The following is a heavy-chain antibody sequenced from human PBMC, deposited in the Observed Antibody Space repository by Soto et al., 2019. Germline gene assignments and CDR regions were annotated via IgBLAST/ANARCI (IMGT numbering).Heavy chain of an antibody. V-gene: IGHV3-9*01. Sequence: EVQLVESGGGLVQPGRSLRLSCAASGFTFDDYAMHWVRQAPGKGLAWVSGISWNSGNIGYEDSLKGRFTISRDNDTNLRYLRLNGFGAEDTAMYYCVTLGRSDTGGMDVWGQGSKVTVSS. CDR1: GFTFDDYA. CDR2: ISWNSGNI. CDR3: VTLGRSDTGGMDV. D-gene: IGHD2-15*01. J-gene: IGHJ6*02.